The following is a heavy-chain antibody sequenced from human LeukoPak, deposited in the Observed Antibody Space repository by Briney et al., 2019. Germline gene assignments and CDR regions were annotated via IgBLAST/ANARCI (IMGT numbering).Heavy chain of an antibody. CDR3: ARESDYYASGTFPLDY. Sequence: GGSLRLSCAASGFTFSNAWMSWVRQAPGKGLEWVSYFSSSSTTIYYADSVKGRFTISRDNAKNSLYLQMDSLRAEDTAVYYCARESDYYASGTFPLDYWGQGTLVTVSS. CDR1: GFTFSNAW. D-gene: IGHD3-10*01. CDR2: FSSSSTTI. V-gene: IGHV3-48*01. J-gene: IGHJ4*02.